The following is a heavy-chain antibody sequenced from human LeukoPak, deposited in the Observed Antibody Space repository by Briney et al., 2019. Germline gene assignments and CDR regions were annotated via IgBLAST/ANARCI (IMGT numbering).Heavy chain of an antibody. CDR1: GGSFSGYY. Sequence: SETLSLTCAVYGGSFSGYYWSWIRQPPGKGLEWIGEINHSGSTNYNPSLKSRVTISVDTSKNQFPLKLSSVTAADTAVYYCACRGYSSVFDYWGQGTLVTVSS. CDR3: ACRGYSSVFDY. J-gene: IGHJ4*02. V-gene: IGHV4-34*01. D-gene: IGHD6-19*01. CDR2: INHSGST.